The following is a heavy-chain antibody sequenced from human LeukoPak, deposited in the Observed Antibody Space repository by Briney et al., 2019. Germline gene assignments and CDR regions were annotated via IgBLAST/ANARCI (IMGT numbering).Heavy chain of an antibody. CDR1: GFTFSTYW. CDR3: ARDYAGSPDY. V-gene: IGHV3-74*03. Sequence: PGGSLRLSCTASGFTFSTYWINWVRQSPGKGLVWVALINGDGSTTTHADSVKGRFTISRDNAKNTAYRQMNSLRDEDTAVYFCARDYAGSPDYWGQGTLVTVSA. J-gene: IGHJ4*02. D-gene: IGHD3-10*01. CDR2: INGDGSTT.